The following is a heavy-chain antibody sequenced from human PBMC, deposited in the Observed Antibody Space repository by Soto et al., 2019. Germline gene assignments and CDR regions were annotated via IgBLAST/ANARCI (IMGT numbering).Heavy chain of an antibody. J-gene: IGHJ5*01. CDR2: LSPATGKTKT. D-gene: IGHD3-3*01. Sequence: QVQLLQSGAEVKRPGASVKVSCRASGYTFTNYDVSWVRQAAGQGLEWMGWLSPATGKTKTTYLPAFPDRVSMTWHTSVATAYLEVLDLTSDDTAVYYCARCGTAYYDFWSEPRGDWLASWGQGPLVTVSS. CDR1: GYTFTNYD. V-gene: IGHV1-8*01. CDR3: ARCGTAYYDFWSEPRGDWLAS.